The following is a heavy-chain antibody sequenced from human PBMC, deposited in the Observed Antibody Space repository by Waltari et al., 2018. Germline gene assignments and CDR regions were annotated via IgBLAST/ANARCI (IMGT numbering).Heavy chain of an antibody. D-gene: IGHD1-26*01. CDR1: GYDFSAYY. CDR3: ARGSGSQAGL. V-gene: IGHV1-2*06. Sequence: QVQLVQSGAELKKPGASVKVSCRASGYDFSAYYIHWVRQAPGEGLEWMGRVNPNTGATDYAQRFQDRVTMTRDTSITTVYMDLSRLTSDDTAVYFCARGSGSQAGLRGQGTLVTVSS. J-gene: IGHJ4*02. CDR2: VNPNTGAT.